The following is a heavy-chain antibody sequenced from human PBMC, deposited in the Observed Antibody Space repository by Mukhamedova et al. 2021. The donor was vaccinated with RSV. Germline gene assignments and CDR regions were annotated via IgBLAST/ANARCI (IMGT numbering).Heavy chain of an antibody. CDR1: SSYA. D-gene: IGHD3-3*01. J-gene: IGHJ3*01. CDR3: AKSTGMAIFGVLISESDA. CDR2: ISGSAGST. Sequence: SSYAMSWVRQAPGKGLEWVSGISGSAGSTYYADSVTGRLTISRDNSKNTLYLQMNNLRAEDTAVYYCAKSTGMAIFGVLISESDA. V-gene: IGHV3-23*01.